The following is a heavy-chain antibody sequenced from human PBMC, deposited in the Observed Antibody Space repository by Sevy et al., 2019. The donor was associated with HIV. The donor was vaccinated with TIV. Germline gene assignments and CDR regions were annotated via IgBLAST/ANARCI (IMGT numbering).Heavy chain of an antibody. V-gene: IGHV3-48*01. D-gene: IGHD2-2*01. CDR3: ASSNKRYCSSTSCYEAVEFDY. Sequence: GGSLRLSCAASGFTFSSYSMKWVRQAPGKGLEWVSYISSSSSTIYYADSVKGRFTISRDNAKNSLYLQMNSLRAEDTAVYYCASSNKRYCSSTSCYEAVEFDYWGQGTLVTVSS. CDR1: GFTFSSYS. J-gene: IGHJ4*02. CDR2: ISSSSSTI.